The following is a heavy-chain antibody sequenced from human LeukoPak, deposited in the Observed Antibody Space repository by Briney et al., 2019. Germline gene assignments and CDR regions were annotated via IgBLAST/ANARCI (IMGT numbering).Heavy chain of an antibody. V-gene: IGHV1-18*01. J-gene: IGHJ4*02. Sequence: ASVKVSCKASGYTFTTYGITWVRQAPGQGLEWMGCISPYNGNTNYAQKLQGRVTMTTDTSTSTAYMELRSLRSDDTAVYYCARAGPYDSRGYYRIWGQGTLVTVSS. CDR1: GYTFTTYG. D-gene: IGHD3-22*01. CDR2: ISPYNGNT. CDR3: ARAGPYDSRGYYRI.